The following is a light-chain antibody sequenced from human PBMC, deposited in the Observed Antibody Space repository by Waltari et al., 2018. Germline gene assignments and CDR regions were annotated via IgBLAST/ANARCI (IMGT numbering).Light chain of an antibody. Sequence: SSELTQDPAVSVALGQTVRITCQGDSLRSYYASWYQQKPGQAPVLVIYGKNNRPSGIPDRFSGSSSGNKASLTITGEQAEDEADYYGNSRDSSGNHLRFGGGTKLTVL. CDR1: SLRSYY. CDR3: NSRDSSGNHLR. V-gene: IGLV3-19*01. CDR2: GKN. J-gene: IGLJ3*02.